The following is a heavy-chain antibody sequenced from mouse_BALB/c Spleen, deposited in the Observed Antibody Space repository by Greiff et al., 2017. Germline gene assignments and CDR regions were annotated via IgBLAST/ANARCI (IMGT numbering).Heavy chain of an antibody. Sequence: QVQLKGSGAELVRPGTSVKVSCKASGYAFTNYLIEWVKQRPGQGLEWIGVINPGSGGTNYNEKFKGKATLTADKSSSTAYMQLSSLTSDDSAVYFCARSRGNSYYFDYWGQGTTLTVSS. V-gene: IGHV1-54*01. D-gene: IGHD2-1*01. CDR1: GYAFTNYL. J-gene: IGHJ2*01. CDR2: INPGSGGT. CDR3: ARSRGNSYYFDY.